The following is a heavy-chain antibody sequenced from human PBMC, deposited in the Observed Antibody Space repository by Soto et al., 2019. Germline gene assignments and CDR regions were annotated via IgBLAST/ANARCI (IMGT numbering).Heavy chain of an antibody. CDR2: IIPIFGTA. CDR1: GGTFSSYA. Sequence: QVQLVQSGAEVKKPGSSVKVSCKASGGTFSSYAISWVRQAPGQGLEWMGGIIPIFGTANYAQKFQGRVTITADESTRTAYMELSSLRSEDTAVYYCASQRRWAEVLAQFDYWGQGTLVTVSS. CDR3: ASQRRWAEVLAQFDY. V-gene: IGHV1-69*01. J-gene: IGHJ4*02.